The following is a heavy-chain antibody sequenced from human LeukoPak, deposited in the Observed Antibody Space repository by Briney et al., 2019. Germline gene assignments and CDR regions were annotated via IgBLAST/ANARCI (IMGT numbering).Heavy chain of an antibody. D-gene: IGHD3-3*01. J-gene: IGHJ4*02. CDR3: AKRKIFGGSFDY. V-gene: IGHV3-23*01. CDR2: ISGSGGST. CDR1: GFTSSSYA. Sequence: GGSLRLSCAASGFTSSSYAMSWVRQAPGKGLEWVSAISGSGGSTYYADSVKGRFTISRDNSKNTLYLQMNSLRAEDTAVYYCAKRKIFGGSFDYWGQGTLVTVSS.